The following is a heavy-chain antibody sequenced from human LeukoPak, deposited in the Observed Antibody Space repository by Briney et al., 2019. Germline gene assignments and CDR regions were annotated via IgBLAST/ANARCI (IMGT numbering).Heavy chain of an antibody. J-gene: IGHJ4*02. CDR1: GGSFSGYY. V-gene: IGHV4-34*01. Sequence: SETLSLTCAVYGGSFSGYYWSWIRQPPGKGLEWIGEINHSGSTNYNPSLKSRVTISVDTSKNQFSLKLSSVTAADTAVYYCARGQWLRSSFDYWGQGTLVTVSP. D-gene: IGHD5-12*01. CDR3: ARGQWLRSSFDY. CDR2: INHSGST.